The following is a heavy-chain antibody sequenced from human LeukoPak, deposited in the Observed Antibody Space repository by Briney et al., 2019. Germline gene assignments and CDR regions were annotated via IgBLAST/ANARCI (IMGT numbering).Heavy chain of an antibody. CDR2: FYYSGST. Sequence: PSETLSLTCTVSGGSISSDYWNWFRQPPGKGLEWIGYFYYSGSTNYNPSLKSRVTISVDTSKNQFSLKLRSVTAADTAVDFCARDRGSTWYASDIWGQGTMVTVSS. CDR1: GGSISSDY. V-gene: IGHV4-59*01. D-gene: IGHD6-13*01. J-gene: IGHJ3*02. CDR3: ARDRGSTWYASDI.